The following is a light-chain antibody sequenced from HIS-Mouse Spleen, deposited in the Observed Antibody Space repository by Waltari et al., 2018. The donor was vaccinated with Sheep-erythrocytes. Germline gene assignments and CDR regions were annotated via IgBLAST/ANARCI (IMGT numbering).Light chain of an antibody. J-gene: IGKJ2*01. Sequence: AIQMTQSPSSLSASVGDRVTITCRASQGLRNDLGWYQQKPGKAPKILIYAAASLQSGVPSRLSGSGSGTDFTLTISSLQPEDFATYYCLQDYNYPYTFGQGTKLEIK. V-gene: IGKV1-6*01. CDR1: QGLRND. CDR2: AAA. CDR3: LQDYNYPYT.